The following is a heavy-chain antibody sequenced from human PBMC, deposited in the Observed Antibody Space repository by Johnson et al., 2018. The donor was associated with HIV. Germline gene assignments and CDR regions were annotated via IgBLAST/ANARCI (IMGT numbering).Heavy chain of an antibody. CDR3: ARDRYYDSSGSHAFDI. J-gene: IGHJ3*02. D-gene: IGHD3-22*01. V-gene: IGHV3-30*04. Sequence: QVQLVESGGGLVQPGRSLRLSCAASGFTFSSYAMHWVRQAPGKGLEWVAVISYDGSNKYYADSVKGRFTISRDNSKNTLYLQMNSLRAEDTAVYYCARDRYYDSSGSHAFDIWGQGTMVTVSS. CDR1: GFTFSSYA. CDR2: ISYDGSNK.